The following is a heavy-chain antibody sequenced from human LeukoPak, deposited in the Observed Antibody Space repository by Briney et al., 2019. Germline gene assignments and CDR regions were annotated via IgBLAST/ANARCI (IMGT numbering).Heavy chain of an antibody. Sequence: GGSLRLSCAASGFTFSSYAIHWVRQAPGKGLEWVALISYDGSNKYYADSVKGRFTISRDNSKNTLYLQMNSLSSEDTAVYYCARGAYYYEDWGQGTLVTVSS. V-gene: IGHV3-30*04. CDR1: GFTFSSYA. CDR3: ARGAYYYED. CDR2: ISYDGSNK. J-gene: IGHJ4*02. D-gene: IGHD3-22*01.